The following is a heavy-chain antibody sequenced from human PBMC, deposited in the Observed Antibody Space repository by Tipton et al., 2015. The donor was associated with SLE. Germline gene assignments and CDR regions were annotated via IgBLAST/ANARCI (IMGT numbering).Heavy chain of an antibody. CDR1: GGSLSHYF. CDR2: SNPSGNT. V-gene: IGHV4-34*01. CDR3: ARGDLYDYIWGSYRLDAFDI. J-gene: IGHJ3*02. Sequence: TLSLTCEVNGGSLSHYFWSWIRQPPGKGLEWVGESNPSGNTNYNPSLKSRVTISVDTSKNQFSLKLSSVTAADTAVYYCARGDLYDYIWGSYRLDAFDIWGQGTMVTVSS. D-gene: IGHD3-16*02.